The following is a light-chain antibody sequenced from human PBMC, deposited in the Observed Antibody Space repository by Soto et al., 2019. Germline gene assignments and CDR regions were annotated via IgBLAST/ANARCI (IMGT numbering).Light chain of an antibody. V-gene: IGKV3-15*01. Sequence: EIVMTQSPASLSVSLGERATLSCRASQSVSSNLAWYQQKPGQAPRLLIYGASTRATDIPARFSGSGSGTEFTLTISSLQSEDFAVSYCQQYNNWPQYTFGQGTKLEIK. CDR1: QSVSSN. CDR2: GAS. CDR3: QQYNNWPQYT. J-gene: IGKJ2*01.